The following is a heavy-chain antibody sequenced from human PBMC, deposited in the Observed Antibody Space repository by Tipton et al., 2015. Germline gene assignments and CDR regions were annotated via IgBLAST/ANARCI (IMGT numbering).Heavy chain of an antibody. CDR2: IQYSGST. J-gene: IGHJ6*02. CDR1: SDSISKYY. CDR3: ARDLEHRMDV. V-gene: IGHV4-59*01. D-gene: IGHD5-24*01. Sequence: TLSLTCSVSSDSISKYYWSWIRQPPGKELEWIGYIQYSGSTNYNPSLKSRVTISTDTSKNQFFLNLTSVTAADTAVYFCARDLEHRMDVWGQGSTVTVS.